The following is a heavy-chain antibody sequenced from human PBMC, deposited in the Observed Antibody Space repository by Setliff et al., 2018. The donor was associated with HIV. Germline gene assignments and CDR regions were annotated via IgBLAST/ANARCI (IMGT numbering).Heavy chain of an antibody. CDR3: ARNYLYYNLYNGSPVYGMDV. Sequence: PGGSLRLSCAASGFTFRNYKFNWVRQAPGRGLEWVSSISIGSGGAIDYADSVQGRCTISRDNSKNSLYLQMNSLRVEDTAVYYCARNYLYYNLYNGSPVYGMDVWGQGTTVTVSS. J-gene: IGHJ6*02. CDR1: GFTFRNYK. CDR2: ISIGSGGAI. V-gene: IGHV3-48*03. D-gene: IGHD3-3*01.